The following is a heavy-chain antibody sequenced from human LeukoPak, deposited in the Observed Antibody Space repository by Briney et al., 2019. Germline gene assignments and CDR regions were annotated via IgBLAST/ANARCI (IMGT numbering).Heavy chain of an antibody. CDR1: GFTFSKYW. J-gene: IGHJ4*02. D-gene: IGHD3-22*01. Sequence: PGGSLRLSCAGTGFTFSKYWMNWVRQAPGKGLEWVANIKEDGSQIYYADSVKGRFIISRDNPKNSVSLQMNSLRAEDTAVYYCAGSSGWLFDYWGQGTLVAVSS. CDR3: AGSSGWLFDY. CDR2: IKEDGSQI. V-gene: IGHV3-7*01.